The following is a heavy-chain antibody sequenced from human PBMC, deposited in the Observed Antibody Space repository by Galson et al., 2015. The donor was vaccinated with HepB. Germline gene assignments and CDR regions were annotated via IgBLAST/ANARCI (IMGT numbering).Heavy chain of an antibody. V-gene: IGHV3-33*01. CDR1: GFTFSSYG. Sequence: SLRLSCAASGFTFSSYGMHWVRQAPGKGLEWVAVIWYDGSNKYYADSVKGRFTISRDNSKNTLYLQMNSLRAEDTAVYYCARGWHSTVVTPIDYWGQGTLVTVSS. CDR3: ARGWHSTVVTPIDY. D-gene: IGHD4-23*01. J-gene: IGHJ4*02. CDR2: IWYDGSNK.